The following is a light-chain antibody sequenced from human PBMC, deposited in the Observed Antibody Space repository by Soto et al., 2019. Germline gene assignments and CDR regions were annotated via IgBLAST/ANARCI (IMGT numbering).Light chain of an antibody. Sequence: QSALTQPASVSGSPGQSITISCTGTSSDVGGYNYVSWYQQYPGKAPKLMIYEVTNRPSGVSNRFSGSKSGNTASLTISGLQAEDEADYYCSSYTSSITVIFGGGTKLTVL. CDR3: SSYTSSITVI. V-gene: IGLV2-14*01. CDR1: SSDVGGYNY. J-gene: IGLJ2*01. CDR2: EVT.